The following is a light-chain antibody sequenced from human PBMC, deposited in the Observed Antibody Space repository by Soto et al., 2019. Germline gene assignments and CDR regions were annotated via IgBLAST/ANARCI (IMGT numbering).Light chain of an antibody. CDR1: QDIGIF. CDR2: SAS. J-gene: IGKJ4*01. CDR3: QQLNNYPLT. Sequence: DIQLTQSPSFVSASVGDRVTITCRASQDIGIFLAWYQQKPGKAPKLLIYSASTLQSGVPSRFSGSGSAAEFSLTISSLQPEDFAAYFCQQLNNYPLTFGGGTKVEI. V-gene: IGKV1-9*01.